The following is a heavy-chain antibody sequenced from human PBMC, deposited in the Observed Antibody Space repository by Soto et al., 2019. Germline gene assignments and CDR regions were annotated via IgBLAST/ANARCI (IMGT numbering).Heavy chain of an antibody. D-gene: IGHD1-26*01. CDR1: GFTFSSYG. V-gene: IGHV3-23*01. Sequence: GGSLRLSCAASGFTFSSYGMHWVRQAPGKGLEWVSGISGGGGSANYADSVRGRFTISRDNSKNTLNLQMNSLRAEDTAVYYCAKGSRHNIVGPTYPDYWGQGTLVTVSS. CDR2: ISGGGGSA. J-gene: IGHJ4*02. CDR3: AKGSRHNIVGPTYPDY.